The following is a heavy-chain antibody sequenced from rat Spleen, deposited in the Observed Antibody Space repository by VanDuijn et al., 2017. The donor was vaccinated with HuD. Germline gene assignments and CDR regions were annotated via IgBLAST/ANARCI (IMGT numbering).Heavy chain of an antibody. CDR3: ARGLPGSPFDY. CDR1: GFTFSDYA. Sequence: EVQLVESGGGLVQPGNSLKLSCAASGFTFSDYAMAWVRQSPKKGLEWVATISSDGSSIYYRDSVKGRFTISRDNGKSTLYLQMDSLRSEDTATYYCARGLPGSPFDYWGQGVMVTVSS. CDR2: ISSDGSSI. D-gene: IGHD1-4*01. V-gene: IGHV5-17*01. J-gene: IGHJ2*01.